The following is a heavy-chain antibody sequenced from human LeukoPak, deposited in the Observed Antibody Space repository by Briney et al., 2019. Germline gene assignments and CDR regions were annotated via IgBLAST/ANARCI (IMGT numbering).Heavy chain of an antibody. CDR2: INPSGGST. D-gene: IGHD6-19*01. CDR1: GYTFTSYY. V-gene: IGHV1-46*01. J-gene: IGHJ4*02. Sequence: ASVKVSCKASGYTFTSYYIHWVRQAPGQGLEWMGIINPSGGSTTYTQKFQGRVTMTRDTSTSTVYMELSSLRSEDTAVYYCATDRYSSGWFDYWGQGTLVTVSS. CDR3: ATDRYSSGWFDY.